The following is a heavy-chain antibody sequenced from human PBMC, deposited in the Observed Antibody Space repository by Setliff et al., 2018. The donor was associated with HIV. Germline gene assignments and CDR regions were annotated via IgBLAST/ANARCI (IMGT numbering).Heavy chain of an antibody. CDR2: IKADESER. J-gene: IGHJ4*02. V-gene: IGHV3-7*03. CDR3: NMGHYRKSSE. Sequence: PGGSLRLSCAASGFSFSEFWMNWVRQAPGKGLEWVANIKADESERYYVDSVKGRCTISRDNTKNSLFLQMDRLRVEDTAVYYCNMGHYRKSSEWGRGTLVTVSS. CDR1: GFSFSEFW. D-gene: IGHD3-10*01.